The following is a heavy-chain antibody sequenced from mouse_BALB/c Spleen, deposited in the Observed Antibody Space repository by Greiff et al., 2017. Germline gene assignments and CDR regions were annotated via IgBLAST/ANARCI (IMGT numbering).Heavy chain of an antibody. D-gene: IGHD2-1*01. Sequence: VMLVESGGGLVKPGGSLKLSCAASGFAFSSYDMSWVRQTPEKRLEWVAYISSGGGSTYYPDTVKGRFTISRDNAKNTLYLQMSSLKSEDTAMYYCARDGTTWFAYWGQGTLVTVSA. V-gene: IGHV5-12-1*01. CDR3: ARDGTTWFAY. CDR1: GFAFSSYD. CDR2: ISSGGGST. J-gene: IGHJ3*01.